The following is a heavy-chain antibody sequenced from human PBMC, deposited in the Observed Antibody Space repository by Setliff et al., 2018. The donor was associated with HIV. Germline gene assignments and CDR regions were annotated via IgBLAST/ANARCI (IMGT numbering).Heavy chain of an antibody. CDR1: GGSFSGYY. D-gene: IGHD1-1*01. V-gene: IGHV4-34*01. CDR2: INHSGST. CDR3: ARNGPFPTDAFDI. Sequence: SETLSLTCAVYGGSFSGYYWSWIRQPPGKGLEWIREINHSGSTNYNPSLKSRVTISVDTSKNQFALKLKSVTAADTAVYYCARNGPFPTDAFDIWGQGTKVTVSS. J-gene: IGHJ3*02.